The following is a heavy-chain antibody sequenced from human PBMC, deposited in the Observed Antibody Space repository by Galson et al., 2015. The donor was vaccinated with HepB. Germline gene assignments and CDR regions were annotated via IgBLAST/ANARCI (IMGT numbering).Heavy chain of an antibody. J-gene: IGHJ5*02. CDR3: ARDQSQDYYGVNNWFDP. CDR1: GGTFSSYT. CDR2: IIPILGIA. Sequence: SVKVSCKASGGTFSSYTISWVRQAPGQGLEWMGRIIPILGIANYAQKFQGRVTITADKSTSTAYMELSSLRSEDTAVYYCARDQSQDYYGVNNWFDPWGQGTLVTVSS. D-gene: IGHD3-22*01. V-gene: IGHV1-69*04.